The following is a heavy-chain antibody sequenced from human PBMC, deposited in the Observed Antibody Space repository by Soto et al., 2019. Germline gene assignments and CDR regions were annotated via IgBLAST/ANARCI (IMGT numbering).Heavy chain of an antibody. CDR1: GGSFSGYY. J-gene: IGHJ4*02. Sequence: SETLSLTCAVYGGSFSGYYWSWIRQPPGKGLEWIGEINHSGSTNYSPSLKSRVTISVDTSKNQFSLKLSSVTAADTAVYYCARGDDILTGYPPSIGIVGLDYWGQGTLVTVSS. D-gene: IGHD3-9*01. CDR3: ARGDDILTGYPPSIGIVGLDY. CDR2: INHSGST. V-gene: IGHV4-34*01.